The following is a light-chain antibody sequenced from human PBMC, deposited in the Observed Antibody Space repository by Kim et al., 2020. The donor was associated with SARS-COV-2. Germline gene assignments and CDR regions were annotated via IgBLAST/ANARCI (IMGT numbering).Light chain of an antibody. CDR1: QSVGDN. V-gene: IGKV3-15*01. CDR3: QHDA. Sequence: PAGLAAAAGERVTLACRASQSVGDNLAWYQQRSGQAPRLLIYGASTRATGIPARFSGSGSGTDFTLTISNLQSEDFAVYYCQHDAFGGGTKVDIK. J-gene: IGKJ4*01. CDR2: GAS.